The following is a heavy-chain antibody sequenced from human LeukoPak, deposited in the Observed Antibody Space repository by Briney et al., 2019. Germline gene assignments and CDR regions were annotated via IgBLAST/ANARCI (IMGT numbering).Heavy chain of an antibody. D-gene: IGHD6-19*01. V-gene: IGHV4-59*01. CDR2: IYYSGNT. J-gene: IGHJ4*02. CDR1: GGSINSYH. Sequence: SETLSLTCTVSGGSINSYHWSWIRQPPGKGLEWIGYIYYSGNTNYNPSLKSRVTISVETSKNQFSLKVTSVTAADTAVYFCASGFPLRSFGIGGYSQTYFAPWGRGTLVTVPS. CDR3: ASGFPLRSFGIGGYSQTYFAP.